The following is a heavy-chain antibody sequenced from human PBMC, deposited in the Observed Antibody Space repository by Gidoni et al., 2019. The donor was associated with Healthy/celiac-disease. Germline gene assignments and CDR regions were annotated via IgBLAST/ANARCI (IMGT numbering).Heavy chain of an antibody. CDR2: IYYSGST. Sequence: QLQLQESGPGTVQPSETLSLTCPVSDGSICSRSYYWGWIRQPPGKGLEWIGSIYYSGSTYYSPSLKSRVTISVDTSKNQFSLKLSSVTAADTAVYYCRGVGATRLIDWFDPWGQGTLVTVSS. D-gene: IGHD1-26*01. J-gene: IGHJ5*02. CDR3: RGVGATRLIDWFDP. V-gene: IGHV4-39*01. CDR1: DGSICSRSYY.